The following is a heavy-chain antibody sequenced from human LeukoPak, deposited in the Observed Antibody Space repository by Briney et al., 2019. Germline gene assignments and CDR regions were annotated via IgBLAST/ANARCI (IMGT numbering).Heavy chain of an antibody. CDR3: ARRMTTVTTGWYFDL. Sequence: KTSETLSLTCTVSGGSISSSSYYWGWIRQPPGKGLEWIGSIYYSGSTYYNPSLKSRVTISVDTSKNQFSLKPSSVTAADTAVYYCARRMTTVTTGWYFDLWGRGTLVTVSS. D-gene: IGHD4-17*01. CDR1: GGSISSSSYY. J-gene: IGHJ2*01. V-gene: IGHV4-39*01. CDR2: IYYSGST.